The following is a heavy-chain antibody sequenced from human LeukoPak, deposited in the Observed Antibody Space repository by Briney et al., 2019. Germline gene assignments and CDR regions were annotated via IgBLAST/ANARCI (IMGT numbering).Heavy chain of an antibody. D-gene: IGHD5-18*01. V-gene: IGHV3-53*01. Sequence: GGSLRLSCEASGFTFSSAWMSWVRQAPGKGLEWVSVIYSDGSTYYADSVKGRFTISRDNSKNTLYLQMNSLRAEDTAVYYCARDLDSYGSYWGQGTLVTVSS. J-gene: IGHJ4*02. CDR2: IYSDGST. CDR1: GFTFSSAW. CDR3: ARDLDSYGSY.